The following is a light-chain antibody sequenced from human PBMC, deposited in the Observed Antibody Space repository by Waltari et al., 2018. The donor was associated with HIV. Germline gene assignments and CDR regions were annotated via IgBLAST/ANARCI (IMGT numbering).Light chain of an antibody. CDR2: GNN. J-gene: IGLJ1*01. V-gene: IGLV1-44*01. CDR3: AAWDDSLNGQGV. Sequence: QSVLTQPPSASGTPGPRVPISSSGSNSNLGRNTVHSSQQVPGMAPKLVIYGNNQRPPGVSDRFSGSKSGTSASLAISGLQSEDEADYYCAAWDDSLNGQGVFGTGTRVTVL. CDR1: NSNLGRNT.